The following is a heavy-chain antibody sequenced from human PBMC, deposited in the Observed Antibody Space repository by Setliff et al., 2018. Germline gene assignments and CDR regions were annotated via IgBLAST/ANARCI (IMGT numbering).Heavy chain of an antibody. V-gene: IGHV1-69*10. CDR1: GGTFNTYG. CDR3: ARDALYDSNDRNSYYGNWLDP. J-gene: IGHJ5*02. CDR2: IIPGLGIL. Sequence: SVKVSCKASGGTFNTYGITWVRQAPAQGLEWMGGIIPGLGILDYAEKFQGRVTFSADESMSTVYMELSSLTSADTALYYCARDALYDSNDRNSYYGNWLDPWGQGTLVTVAS. D-gene: IGHD3-10*01.